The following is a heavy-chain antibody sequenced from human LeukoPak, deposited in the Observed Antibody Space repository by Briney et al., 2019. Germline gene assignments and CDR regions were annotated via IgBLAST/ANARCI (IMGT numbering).Heavy chain of an antibody. J-gene: IGHJ5*02. Sequence: EASVKVSCKASGYIFTGYYMHWVRQAPPPALQLIGRINPNSGDTNYAQKFQGRVTMTRDTSINTVYMELRRLRSDDTAVYYCARDLNPGNWFDPWGQGTLVTVSS. CDR1: GYIFTGYY. CDR2: INPNSGDT. V-gene: IGHV1-2*06. CDR3: ARDLNPGNWFDP. D-gene: IGHD3-9*01.